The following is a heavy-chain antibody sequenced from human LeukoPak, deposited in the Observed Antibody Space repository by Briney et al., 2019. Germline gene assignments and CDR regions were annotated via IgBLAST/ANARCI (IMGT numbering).Heavy chain of an antibody. D-gene: IGHD4-23*01. Sequence: GGSLRLSCAASGFNFSDYFLTWVRQAPGKGLEWVANINQDGNEKNYVDSLEGRFTLSRDNAKRSLYLQMNSLRVDDTAMYYCVRDVGYYGGNHDYWGQGTLVIVSS. CDR3: VRDVGYYGGNHDY. CDR2: INQDGNEK. J-gene: IGHJ4*02. CDR1: GFNFSDYF. V-gene: IGHV3-7*01.